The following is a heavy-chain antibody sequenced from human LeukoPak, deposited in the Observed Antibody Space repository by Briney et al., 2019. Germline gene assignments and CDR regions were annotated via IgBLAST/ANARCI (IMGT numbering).Heavy chain of an antibody. J-gene: IGHJ6*02. Sequence: GGSLRLSCAASGFTFSMYWMSWVRQAPGKGLEWVAHINYDGSEKYSVDSVEGRFTISRDNVKKSLFLQMNSLRADDTAVYYCARGHYGLDVWGQGTTVIVSS. V-gene: IGHV3-7*04. CDR2: INYDGSEK. CDR3: ARGHYGLDV. CDR1: GFTFSMYW.